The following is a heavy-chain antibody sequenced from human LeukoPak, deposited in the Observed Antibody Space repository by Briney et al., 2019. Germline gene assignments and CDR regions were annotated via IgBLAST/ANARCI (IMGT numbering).Heavy chain of an antibody. Sequence: ASVKVSCKASGYTFTDHYMHWVRQAPGQGLEWMGWINPRSGGTNYAQTFQGRVTMTGDTSTSTADMELSRLKSDDTAVYYCARSQYCSGGNCYYYYGMDVWGQGTTVTVSS. CDR3: ARSQYCSGGNCYYYYGMDV. CDR2: INPRSGGT. J-gene: IGHJ6*02. CDR1: GYTFTDHY. D-gene: IGHD2-15*01. V-gene: IGHV1-2*02.